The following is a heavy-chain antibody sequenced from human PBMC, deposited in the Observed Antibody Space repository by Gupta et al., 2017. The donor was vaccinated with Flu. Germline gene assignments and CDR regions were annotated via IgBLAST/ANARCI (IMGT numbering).Heavy chain of an antibody. D-gene: IGHD1-26*01. Sequence: EVQLVESGGGLVKPGGSLRLSCAASGFTFSNAWMSWVRQAPGKGLEWVGRIKSKTDGGTTDYAAPVKGRFTISRDDSKNTLYLQMNSLKTEDTAVYYCTTDRSYRGGFDPWGQGTLVTVSS. CDR1: GFTFSNAW. V-gene: IGHV3-15*01. CDR3: TTDRSYRGGFDP. CDR2: IKSKTDGGTT. J-gene: IGHJ5*02.